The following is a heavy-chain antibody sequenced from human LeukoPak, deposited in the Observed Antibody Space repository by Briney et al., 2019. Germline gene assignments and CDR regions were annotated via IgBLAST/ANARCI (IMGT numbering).Heavy chain of an antibody. J-gene: IGHJ4*02. CDR2: ISASGGTI. CDR1: GFTFSRYE. CDR3: ARGDIVVVPAAIVGDDYFDY. Sequence: QPGGSLRLSCAASGFTFSRYEMNWVRQAPGKGLEWVSCISASGGTIYYADPVKGRFTISRDNAKNSLYLQMNSLRDEDTAVYYCARGDIVVVPAAIVGDDYFDYWGQGTLVTVSS. V-gene: IGHV3-48*03. D-gene: IGHD2-2*01.